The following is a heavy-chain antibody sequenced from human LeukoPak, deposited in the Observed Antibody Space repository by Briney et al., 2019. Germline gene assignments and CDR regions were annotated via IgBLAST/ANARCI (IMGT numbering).Heavy chain of an antibody. CDR2: IFYSGTT. V-gene: IGHV4-59*01. D-gene: IGHD4-11*01. Sequence: SETLSLICTVSGGSIRSYYWSWIRQPPGKGLEWIGYIFYSGTTNYNPSLKSRITLSVDTSENQFYLRLTSVTAADTAMYYCARVDSNYVFDYWGQGTLVTVSS. CDR1: GGSIRSYY. CDR3: ARVDSNYVFDY. J-gene: IGHJ4*02.